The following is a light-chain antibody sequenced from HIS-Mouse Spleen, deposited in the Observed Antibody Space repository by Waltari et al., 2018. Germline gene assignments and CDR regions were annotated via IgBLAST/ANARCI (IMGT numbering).Light chain of an antibody. Sequence: AAGQRVTISCTGSSSNIGAGYDVHWYQQLPGTAPKLLIYGNSNRPSGVPDRFSGSKSGTSASLAITGLQAEDEADYYCQSYDSSLSVVFGGGTKLTVL. CDR3: QSYDSSLSVV. CDR1: SSNIGAGYD. V-gene: IGLV1-40*01. CDR2: GNS. J-gene: IGLJ2*01.